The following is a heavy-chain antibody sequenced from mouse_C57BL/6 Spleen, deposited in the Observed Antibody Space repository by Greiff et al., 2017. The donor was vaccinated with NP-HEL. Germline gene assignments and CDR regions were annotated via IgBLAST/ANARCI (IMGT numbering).Heavy chain of an antibody. D-gene: IGHD1-1*01. V-gene: IGHV1-80*01. CDR3: ARDYYGPLYFDY. CDR1: GYAFSSYW. J-gene: IGHJ2*01. Sequence: QVQLQQSGAELVKPGASVKISCKASGYAFSSYWMNWVKQRPGQGLEWIGQIYPGDGDTNYNGKFKGKATLTADKSSSTAYMQLSSLTSEDSAVYFCARDYYGPLYFDYWGQGTTLTVSS. CDR2: IYPGDGDT.